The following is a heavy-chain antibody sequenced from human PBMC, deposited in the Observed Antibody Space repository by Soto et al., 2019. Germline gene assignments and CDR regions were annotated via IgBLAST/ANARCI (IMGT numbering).Heavy chain of an antibody. CDR1: GYSFTSYW. CDR2: IYLGDSDT. CDR3: ARQTYCSSTSCYTVDS. V-gene: IGHV5-51*01. Sequence: GESLKISCKGSGYSFTSYWIGWVRQMPGKGLEWMGIIYLGDSDTRYSPSFQGQVTISADKSISTAYLQWSSLKALDTAMYYCARQTYCSSTSCYTVDSWGQGTLVTVSS. D-gene: IGHD2-2*02. J-gene: IGHJ4*02.